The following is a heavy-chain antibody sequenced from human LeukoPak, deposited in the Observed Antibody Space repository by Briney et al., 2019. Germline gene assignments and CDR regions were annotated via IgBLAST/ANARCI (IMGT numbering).Heavy chain of an antibody. V-gene: IGHV3-21*04. CDR2: ISSSSSYI. CDR1: GFTFSSYS. D-gene: IGHD3-22*01. CDR3: AKDGYYDSSGYYYVVY. Sequence: PGGSLRLSCAASGFTFSSYSMNWVRQAPGKGLEWVSSISSSSSYIYYADSVKGRFTISRDNAKNSLYLQMNSLRAEDTAVYYCAKDGYYDSSGYYYVVYWGQGTLVTVSS. J-gene: IGHJ4*02.